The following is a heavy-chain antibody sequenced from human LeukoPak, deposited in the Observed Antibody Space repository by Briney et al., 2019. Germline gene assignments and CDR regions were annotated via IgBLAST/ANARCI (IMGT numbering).Heavy chain of an antibody. V-gene: IGHV3-7*04. J-gene: IGHJ2*01. D-gene: IGHD4-17*01. Sequence: GGSLRLSCAASGFTFSSYWMSWIRQAPGKGLEWVANIKEDGSDKNYVDSVRGRFTISRDNAKNALYLQMNSLRAEDTAVYYCARDTGWYFDLWGRGTLVTVSS. CDR3: ARDTGWYFDL. CDR1: GFTFSSYW. CDR2: IKEDGSDK.